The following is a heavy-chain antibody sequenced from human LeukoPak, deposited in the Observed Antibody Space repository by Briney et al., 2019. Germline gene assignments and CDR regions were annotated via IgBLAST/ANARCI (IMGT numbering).Heavy chain of an antibody. D-gene: IGHD3-22*01. CDR2: INPNSCGT. CDR1: GYTFTDYY. CDR3: ARASYYYDSSGYPGYYFDY. Sequence: GASVKVSCKASGYTFTDYYMHWVRQAPGQGLEWMGWINPNSCGTNYAQKFQGRVTMTRDTSISTAYMALSRLRSDDTAVSYCARASYYYDSSGYPGYYFDYWGQGTLVTVSS. J-gene: IGHJ4*02. V-gene: IGHV1-2*02.